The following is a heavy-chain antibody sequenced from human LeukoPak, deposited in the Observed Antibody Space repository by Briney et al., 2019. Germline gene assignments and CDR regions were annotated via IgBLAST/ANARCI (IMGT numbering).Heavy chain of an antibody. Sequence: PSETLSLTCAVYGGSFSGYYWSWIRQPPGKGPEWIGEINHSGSTNYNPSLKSRVTISVDTSKNQFSLKLSSVTAADTAVYYCARAGVRSLSRRALSFDYWGQGTLVTVSS. CDR1: GGSFSGYY. CDR2: INHSGST. J-gene: IGHJ4*02. V-gene: IGHV4-34*01. CDR3: ARAGVRSLSRRALSFDY. D-gene: IGHD3-16*02.